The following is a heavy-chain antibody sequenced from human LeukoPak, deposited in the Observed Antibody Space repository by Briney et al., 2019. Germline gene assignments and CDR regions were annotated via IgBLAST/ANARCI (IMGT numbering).Heavy chain of an antibody. CDR1: GFTVSFNY. CDR3: ARAQWRTYSYYYMDV. D-gene: IGHD6-19*01. J-gene: IGHJ6*03. V-gene: IGHV3-53*01. CDR2: IYSGGST. Sequence: GGSLRLSCAASGFTVSFNYMSGVRQAPGKGLEWISVIYSGGSTYYADSVKGRFTISRDDSKNTLYLQMNSLRAEDTAIYYCARAQWRTYSYYYMDVWGKGTTVTVSS.